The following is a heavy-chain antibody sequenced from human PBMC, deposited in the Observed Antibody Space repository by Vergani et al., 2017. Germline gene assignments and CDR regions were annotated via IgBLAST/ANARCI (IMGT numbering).Heavy chain of an antibody. Sequence: QVQLVQSGAEVKKPGASVKVSCKASGYTFTGYYMHWVRQAPGQGLEWMGWINPNSGGTNYAQKFQGRVTMTRDTSISTAYMELSRLKSDDKAVYYCAREYGDYGEYEGWFDPWGQGTLVTVSS. D-gene: IGHD4-17*01. CDR2: INPNSGGT. V-gene: IGHV1-2*02. CDR3: AREYGDYGEYEGWFDP. J-gene: IGHJ5*02. CDR1: GYTFTGYY.